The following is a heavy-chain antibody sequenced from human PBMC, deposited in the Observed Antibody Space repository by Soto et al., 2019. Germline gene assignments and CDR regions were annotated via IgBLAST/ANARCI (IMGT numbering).Heavy chain of an antibody. D-gene: IGHD6-13*01. CDR1: GGSFSGYY. J-gene: IGHJ6*03. CDR3: ARGHKDIAAAGTAYYYYYMDV. CDR2: INHSGST. V-gene: IGHV4-34*01. Sequence: SETVSLTCAVYGGSFSGYYWSWIRQPPGKGQEWIGEINHSGSTNYNPSLKSRVTISVDTSKNQFSLKLSSVTAADTAVYYCARGHKDIAAAGTAYYYYYMDVWGKGTTVTVSS.